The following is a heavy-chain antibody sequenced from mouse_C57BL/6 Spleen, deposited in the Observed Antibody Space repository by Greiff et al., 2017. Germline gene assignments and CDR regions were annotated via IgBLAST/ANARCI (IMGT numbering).Heavy chain of an antibody. CDR1: GYTFTSYW. CDR2: IHPNSGST. CDR3: ASYYDYDARFAY. V-gene: IGHV1-64*01. J-gene: IGHJ3*01. Sequence: QVQLQQPGAELVKPGASVKLSCKASGYTFTSYWMHWVKQRPGQGLEWIGMIHPNSGSTNYNEKFKSKATLTVDKSSSTAYMQLSSLTSEDSAVYYCASYYDYDARFAYWGQGTLVTVSA. D-gene: IGHD2-4*01.